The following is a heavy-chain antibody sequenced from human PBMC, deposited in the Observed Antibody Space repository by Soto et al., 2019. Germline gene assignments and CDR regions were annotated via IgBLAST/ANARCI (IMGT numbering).Heavy chain of an antibody. D-gene: IGHD2-15*01. J-gene: IGHJ4*02. CDR1: GFTFSDHY. CDR3: TATTPRYCSGGSCLDY. CDR2: TRNKANSYTT. V-gene: IGHV3-72*01. Sequence: GGSLRLSCAASGFTFSDHYMDWVRQAPGKGLEWVGRTRNKANSYTTEYAASVKGRFTISRDDSKNSLYLQMNSLKTEDTAVYYCTATTPRYCSGGSCLDYWGQGTLVTVSS.